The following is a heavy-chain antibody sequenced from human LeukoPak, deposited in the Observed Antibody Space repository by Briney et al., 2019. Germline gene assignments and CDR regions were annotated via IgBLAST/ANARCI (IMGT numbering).Heavy chain of an antibody. D-gene: IGHD1-26*01. CDR1: GFTFSSYG. Sequence: PGRSLRLSCAASGFTFSSYGMHWVRQAPGKGLEWVAVISYDGSNKYYADSVKGRFTISRDNSKNTLYLQMNSLRAEDTAVYYCASDSGSYSRWGQRTLVTVSS. J-gene: IGHJ4*02. V-gene: IGHV3-30*03. CDR2: ISYDGSNK. CDR3: ASDSGSYSR.